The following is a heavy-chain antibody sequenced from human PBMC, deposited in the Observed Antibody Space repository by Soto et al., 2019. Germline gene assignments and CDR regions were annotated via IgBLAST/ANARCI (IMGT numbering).Heavy chain of an antibody. CDR3: ARDSLYDSSGYYGY. CDR2: ISAYNGNT. Sequence: QVQLVQSGAEVKKPGASVKVSCKASGYTFTSYGISWVRQAPGQGLEWMGWISAYNGNTNYAQKRHGRVTXXTXTXMSTAYMELRSLRSDDTAVYYCARDSLYDSSGYYGYWGQGTLVTVSS. CDR1: GYTFTSYG. D-gene: IGHD3-22*01. J-gene: IGHJ4*02. V-gene: IGHV1-18*01.